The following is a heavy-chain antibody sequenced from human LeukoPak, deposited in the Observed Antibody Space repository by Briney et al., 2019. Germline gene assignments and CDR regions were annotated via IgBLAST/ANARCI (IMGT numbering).Heavy chain of an antibody. D-gene: IGHD5-18*01. V-gene: IGHV3-21*04. J-gene: IGHJ4*02. CDR3: AKGIEGGYSYGSALTFDY. CDR2: ISSSSSYI. CDR1: GFTFSSYS. Sequence: GGSLRLSCAASGFTFSSYSMNWVRQAPGKGLEWVSSISSSSSYIYYADPVKGRFTISRDNAKNSLYLQMNSLRAEDTAVYYCAKGIEGGYSYGSALTFDYWGQGTLVTVSS.